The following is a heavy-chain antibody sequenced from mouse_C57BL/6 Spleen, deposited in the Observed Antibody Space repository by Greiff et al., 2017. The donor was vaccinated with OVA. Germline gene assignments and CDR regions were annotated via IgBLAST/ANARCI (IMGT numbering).Heavy chain of an antibody. CDR1: GFTFNTYA. J-gene: IGHJ3*01. CDR2: IRSKSSNYAT. Sequence: EVQLVESGGGLVQPKGSLKLSCAASGFTFNTYAMHWVRQAPGTGLEWVARIRSKSSNYATYYADSVKDRFTISRDDSQSKLYLQINKLKTEDTAMNINERDCKDYWGQGTLVTVSA. CDR3: ERDCKDY. V-gene: IGHV10-3*01.